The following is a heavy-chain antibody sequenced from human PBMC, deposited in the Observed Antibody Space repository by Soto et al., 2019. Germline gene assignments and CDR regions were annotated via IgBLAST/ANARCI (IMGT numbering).Heavy chain of an antibody. Sequence: PSQTLSLTCAISGDGVSSNTAAWNWIRQSPSRGLEWLGRTYYRSKWYNDYTVSVKSRITINPDTSKNQFSLQLNSVTPEDTAVYYCARSFAYYYDSSGYYPFDYWGQGTLVTVSS. CDR2: TYYRSKWYN. V-gene: IGHV6-1*01. CDR1: GDGVSSNTAA. D-gene: IGHD3-22*01. CDR3: ARSFAYYYDSSGYYPFDY. J-gene: IGHJ4*02.